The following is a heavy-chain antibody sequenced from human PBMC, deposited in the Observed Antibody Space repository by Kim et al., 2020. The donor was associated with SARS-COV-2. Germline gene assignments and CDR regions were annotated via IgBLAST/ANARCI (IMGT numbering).Heavy chain of an antibody. CDR1: GFTFSSSA. J-gene: IGHJ6*02. Sequence: GGSLRLSCAASGFTFSSSAMSWVRQAPGKGLEWVSAICGSGGSTYYADSVKGRFTISRDNSKNTLYLQMNSLRAEDTAVYYWAKDTRVLWFGEADGMEVWGQGTTVTVSS. CDR2: ICGSGGST. V-gene: IGHV3-23*01. CDR3: AKDTRVLWFGEADGMEV. D-gene: IGHD3-10*01.